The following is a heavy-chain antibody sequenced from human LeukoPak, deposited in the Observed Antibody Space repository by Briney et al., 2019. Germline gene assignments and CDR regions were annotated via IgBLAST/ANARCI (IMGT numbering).Heavy chain of an antibody. CDR3: ARHSFRSGSYISPGNWFDP. CDR1: GYNFTSYW. J-gene: IGHJ5*02. CDR2: IYPGDSDT. D-gene: IGHD6-19*01. Sequence: GESLKISCKGSGYNFTSYWIGWGRQMPGKRLEWMGIIYPGDSDTRYSPPSQGQVTISADKSISTAYLQWSSLKASDTAMYYCARHSFRSGSYISPGNWFDPWGQGTLVTVSS. V-gene: IGHV5-51*01.